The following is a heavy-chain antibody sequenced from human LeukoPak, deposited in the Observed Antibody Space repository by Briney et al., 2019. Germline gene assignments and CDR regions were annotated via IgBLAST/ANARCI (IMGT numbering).Heavy chain of an antibody. V-gene: IGHV1-2*02. J-gene: IGHJ5*02. D-gene: IGHD3-16*01. CDR3: ARDRNVFWPYTGEYNWFDP. CDR1: GYTLTELS. Sequence: ASVKVSCKVSGYTLTELSMHWVRQAPGKGLEWMGWINPNSGGTNYAQKFQGRVTMTRDTSISTAYMELSRLRSDDTAVYYCARDRNVFWPYTGEYNWFDPWGQGTLVTVSS. CDR2: INPNSGGT.